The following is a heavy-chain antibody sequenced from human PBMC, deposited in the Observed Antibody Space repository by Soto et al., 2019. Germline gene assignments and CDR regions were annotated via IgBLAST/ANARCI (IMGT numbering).Heavy chain of an antibody. D-gene: IGHD4-17*01. Sequence: PSETLSLTCTVSGGSISSGDYYWSWIRQPPGKGLEWIGYIYYSGSTYYNPSLKSRVTISVDTSKNQFSLKLSSVTAADTAVYYCARTSYGDYGGYFDYWGQGTLVTVSS. J-gene: IGHJ4*02. CDR1: GGSISSGDYY. V-gene: IGHV4-30-4*01. CDR3: ARTSYGDYGGYFDY. CDR2: IYYSGST.